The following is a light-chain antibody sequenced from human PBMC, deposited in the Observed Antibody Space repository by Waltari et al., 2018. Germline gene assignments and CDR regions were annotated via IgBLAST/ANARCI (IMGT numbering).Light chain of an antibody. Sequence: QSALTQPASVSGSPGQSITISCTGTSSDVGSYNYVSWYQQHPGNAPKLMIYDVPKRPSGVANRLSGSKSGNTASLTISGLQAEDEADYYCSSYTSSSTWVFGGGTKLTVL. CDR3: SSYTSSSTWV. V-gene: IGLV2-14*01. J-gene: IGLJ3*02. CDR1: SSDVGSYNY. CDR2: DVP.